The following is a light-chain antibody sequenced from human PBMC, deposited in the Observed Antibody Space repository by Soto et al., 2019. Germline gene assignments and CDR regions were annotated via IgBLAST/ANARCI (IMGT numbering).Light chain of an antibody. CDR3: PVWDSSSDHPV. V-gene: IGLV3-21*04. CDR2: YDS. J-gene: IGLJ2*01. CDR1: NIGSKS. Sequence: SYELTQPPSVSVAPGKTARITCGGNNIGSKSVHWYQQKPGQAPVLVIYYDSDRPSGIPERFSGSNSGNTATLTISRVEAGDKADYYCPVWDSSSDHPVFGGGTKLTVL.